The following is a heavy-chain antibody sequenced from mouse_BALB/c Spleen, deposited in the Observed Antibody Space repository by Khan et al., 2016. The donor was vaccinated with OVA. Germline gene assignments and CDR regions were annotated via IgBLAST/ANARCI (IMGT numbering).Heavy chain of an antibody. CDR2: INPSNGGT. Sequence: VQLLESGAELVKPGASVRLSCKASGYTFTSYYLYWVKQRPGHGLEWIGDINPSNGGTNFNENFKTKATLTVDKSSSTAYMQLSSLTSEDSAVYYCTRSGYGAFAYWGQGTLVTISA. D-gene: IGHD1-1*02. CDR1: GYTFTSYY. J-gene: IGHJ3*01. V-gene: IGHV1S81*02. CDR3: TRSGYGAFAY.